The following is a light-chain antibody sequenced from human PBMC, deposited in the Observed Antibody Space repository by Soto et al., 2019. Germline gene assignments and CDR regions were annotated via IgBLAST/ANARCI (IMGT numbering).Light chain of an antibody. Sequence: QSVLTQPASVSGSPGQSITISCTGTSSDVGGYNYVSWYQQDPGKAPKLMIYDVSNRPSGVSNRFSGSKSGNTASLTISGLQAEDEADYYCSSYTSSSTLVFGGGTKRPS. CDR2: DVS. CDR3: SSYTSSSTLV. V-gene: IGLV2-14*01. CDR1: SSDVGGYNY. J-gene: IGLJ2*01.